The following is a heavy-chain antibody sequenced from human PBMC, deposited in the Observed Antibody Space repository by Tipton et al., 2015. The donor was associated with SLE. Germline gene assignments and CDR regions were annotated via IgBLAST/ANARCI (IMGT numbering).Heavy chain of an antibody. CDR1: GDYISSNAYY. J-gene: IGHJ4*02. Sequence: TLSLTCTVSGDYISSNAYYWGWIRQPPGKGLEWIGEINHSGSTNYNPSLKSRVTISVDTSKNQFSLRLSSVTAADTAMFYCASGTLEWSHEPDYWGQGTLVTVSS. V-gene: IGHV4-39*07. CDR2: INHSGST. CDR3: ASGTLEWSHEPDY. D-gene: IGHD3-3*01.